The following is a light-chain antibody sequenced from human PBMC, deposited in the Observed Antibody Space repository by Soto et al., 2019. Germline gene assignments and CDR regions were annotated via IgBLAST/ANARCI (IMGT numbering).Light chain of an antibody. CDR2: SVS. CDR1: QSVSTY. V-gene: IGKV1-39*01. J-gene: IGKJ2*01. CDR3: QRTYMVPYT. Sequence: DIQMTQSPSSLSASVGARVPSTWRASQSVSTYLNWYSRQSGGAPQLLIHSVSKLENGTPSRFSGSGLATDCTLTINPLQPEDFAVYFCQRTYMVPYTFGQGTKV.